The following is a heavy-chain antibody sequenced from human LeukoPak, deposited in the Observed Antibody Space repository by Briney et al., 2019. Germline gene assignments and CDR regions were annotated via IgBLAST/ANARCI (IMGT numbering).Heavy chain of an antibody. Sequence: SVKVSCKASGGTFSSYAISWVRQAPGQGLEWMGGIIPIFGTANYAQKFQGRVTITADESTSTAYMELSSLRSEDTAVYYCATFRVFSLGGGPFDYWGQGTLVTVSS. CDR3: ATFRVFSLGGGPFDY. D-gene: IGHD3-16*01. J-gene: IGHJ4*02. V-gene: IGHV1-69*01. CDR1: GGTFSSYA. CDR2: IIPIFGTA.